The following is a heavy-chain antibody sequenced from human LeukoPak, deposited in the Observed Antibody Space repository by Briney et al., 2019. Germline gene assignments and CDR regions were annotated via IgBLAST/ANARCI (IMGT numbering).Heavy chain of an antibody. V-gene: IGHV4-39*01. D-gene: IGHD6-13*01. CDR1: GGSISSSSYY. CDR3: ARLSIAAAAGH. CDR2: IYYSGST. Sequence: SETLSLTCTVSGGSISSSSYYWGWIRQPPGKGLEWIGSIYYSGSTYYNPSLKSRVTISVDTSKNQFSLKLSSVTAADTSVYYCARLSIAAAAGHWGQGTLVTASS. J-gene: IGHJ4*02.